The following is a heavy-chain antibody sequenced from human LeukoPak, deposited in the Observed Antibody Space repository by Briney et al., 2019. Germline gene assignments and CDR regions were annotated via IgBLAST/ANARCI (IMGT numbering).Heavy chain of an antibody. CDR1: GGSISTHY. CDR2: IYYSATT. J-gene: IGHJ2*01. Sequence: SETLSLTCSVSGGSISTHYWSWIRQPPGKGLEWIGYIYYSATTNYNPSLKSRVTISLDTSKDQFSLKLSSVTAADTAVYYCARDGRDGYNRYFDLWGRGTLVTVSS. V-gene: IGHV4-59*11. D-gene: IGHD5-24*01. CDR3: ARDGRDGYNRYFDL.